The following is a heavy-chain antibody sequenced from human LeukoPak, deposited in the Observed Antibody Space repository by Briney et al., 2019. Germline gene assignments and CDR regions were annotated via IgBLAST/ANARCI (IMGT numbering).Heavy chain of an antibody. Sequence: GGSLRLSCEASRFSFSTYPMGWVRRAPGKGLEWVSSISASGDVTFHADPLKGRFTISRDNSKNTLYLQMDSLRAEDTAKYYCAKSLLTTASGTGRAFDIWGQGTMVTVSA. D-gene: IGHD1-26*01. J-gene: IGHJ3*02. V-gene: IGHV3-23*01. CDR2: ISASGDVT. CDR1: RFSFSTYP. CDR3: AKSLLTTASGTGRAFDI.